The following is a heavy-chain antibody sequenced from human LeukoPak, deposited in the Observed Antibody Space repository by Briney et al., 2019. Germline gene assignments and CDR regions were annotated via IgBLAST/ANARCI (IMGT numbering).Heavy chain of an antibody. V-gene: IGHV1-18*01. CDR1: GYTFTSYD. CDR2: ISAYNGNT. CDR3: ARVEYYDSSGYDFDY. Sequence: ASVKVSCKASGYTFTSYDISWVRQAPGQGLEWMGWISAYNGNTNYAQKLQGRVTMTTDTSTSTAYMELRSLRSDDTAVYYCARVEYYDSSGYDFDYWGQGTLVTVSS. D-gene: IGHD3-22*01. J-gene: IGHJ4*02.